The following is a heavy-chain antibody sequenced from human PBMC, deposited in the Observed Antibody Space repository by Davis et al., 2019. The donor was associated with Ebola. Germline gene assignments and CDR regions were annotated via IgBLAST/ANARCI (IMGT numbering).Heavy chain of an antibody. CDR3: AREGTGY. J-gene: IGHJ4*02. Sequence: PSETLSLTCTVSGGSIGTYYWGWVRQPPGKGLEWIGYIYYSGSTSYNPSLQTRVTMSVDTSKNQFSLRLTSVTAADTAIYYCAREGTGYWGQGILVTVSS. V-gene: IGHV4-59*01. CDR1: GGSIGTYY. D-gene: IGHD2-15*01. CDR2: IYYSGST.